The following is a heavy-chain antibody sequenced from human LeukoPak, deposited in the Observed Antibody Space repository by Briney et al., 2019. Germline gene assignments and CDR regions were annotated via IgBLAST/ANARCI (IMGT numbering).Heavy chain of an antibody. Sequence: GESLKISCEGSGYSFTSYWIAWVRQMPGKGLEWMGVIYPGDSDTRYSPSFLGQVTISADKSISTAYLQWSSLKASDTAMYYCARQLGATSPTWFDPWGQGTLVTVSS. CDR2: IYPGDSDT. D-gene: IGHD1-26*01. CDR1: GYSFTSYW. V-gene: IGHV5-51*01. CDR3: ARQLGATSPTWFDP. J-gene: IGHJ5*02.